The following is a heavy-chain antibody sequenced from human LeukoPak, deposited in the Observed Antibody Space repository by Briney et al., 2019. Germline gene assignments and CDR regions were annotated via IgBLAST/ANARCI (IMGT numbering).Heavy chain of an antibody. J-gene: IGHJ3*02. V-gene: IGHV3-53*01. CDR2: IYSGGST. CDR1: GFTVSSNY. Sequence: PGGSLRLSCAASGFTVSSNYMSWVRQPPGKGLEWVSVIYSGGSTDYADSVKGRFTISRDTSKNTLYLQMNSLRVEDTAVYYCARSSHYDILTGYSEEDAFDIWGQGTMVTVSS. D-gene: IGHD3-9*01. CDR3: ARSSHYDILTGYSEEDAFDI.